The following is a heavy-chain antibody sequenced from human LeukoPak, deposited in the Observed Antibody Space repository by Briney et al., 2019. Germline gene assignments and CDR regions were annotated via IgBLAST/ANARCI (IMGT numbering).Heavy chain of an antibody. V-gene: IGHV4-39*07. D-gene: IGHD3-10*01. J-gene: IGHJ4*02. CDR1: GGSISSSSYY. CDR3: ARGAYGSGSVDY. CDR2: IYYTGTT. Sequence: SETLSLTCTVSGGSISSSSYYWVWIRQPPGKGLEWIGTIYYTGTTYYKPSLKSRVTISVDTSKNQFSLKLSSVTAADTAVYYCARGAYGSGSVDYWGQGTLVTVSS.